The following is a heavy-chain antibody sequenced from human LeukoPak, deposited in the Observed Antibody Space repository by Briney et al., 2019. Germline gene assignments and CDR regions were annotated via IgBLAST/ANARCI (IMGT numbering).Heavy chain of an antibody. D-gene: IGHD6-19*01. CDR2: ISGSVRDT. Sequence: GGSLRLSCAASGFTFGDYAMSWVRQAPGQGLEWVSAISGSVRDTYYADSVKGRLTISRDNSKNTSYLQMNSLRAEDTAVYYCAKTEGTGWFLHYWGQGTLVTVSS. CDR3: AKTEGTGWFLHY. CDR1: GFTFGDYA. J-gene: IGHJ4*02. V-gene: IGHV3-23*01.